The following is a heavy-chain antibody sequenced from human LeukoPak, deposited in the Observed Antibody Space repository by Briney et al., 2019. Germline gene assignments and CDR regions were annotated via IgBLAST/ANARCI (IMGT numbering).Heavy chain of an antibody. V-gene: IGHV1-2*02. CDR3: ASGYSYLDLFDY. D-gene: IGHD5-18*01. Sequence: GASVKVSCKASGYTFTAYYMHWVRQAPGQGLEWMGWINPISGGTNYAQKFQGRVTMTRDTSISTAYMELSRLRSDDTAVYYCASGYSYLDLFDYWGQGTLVTVSS. CDR1: GYTFTAYY. J-gene: IGHJ4*02. CDR2: INPISGGT.